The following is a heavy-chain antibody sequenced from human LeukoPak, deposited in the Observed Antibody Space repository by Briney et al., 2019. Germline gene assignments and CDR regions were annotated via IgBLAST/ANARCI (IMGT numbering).Heavy chain of an antibody. CDR2: INPNSGGT. CDR1: GYTFTSYD. V-gene: IGHV1-2*02. D-gene: IGHD2-15*01. J-gene: IGHJ4*02. CDR3: ARDLSGYCSGGSCPFDY. Sequence: ASVKVSCKASGYTFTSYDINWVRQAPGQGLEWMGWINPNSGGTNYAQKFQGRVTMTRDTSISTAYMELSRLRSDDTAVYCCARDLSGYCSGGSCPFDYWGQGTLVTVSS.